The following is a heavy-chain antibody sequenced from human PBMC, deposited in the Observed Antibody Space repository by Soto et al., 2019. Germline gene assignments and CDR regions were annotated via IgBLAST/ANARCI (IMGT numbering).Heavy chain of an antibody. CDR1: GGSISSYY. J-gene: IGHJ5*02. D-gene: IGHD2-21*01. V-gene: IGHV4-59*08. Sequence: SETLSLTCTVSGGSISSYYWSWIRQPPGKGLEWIGYIYYSGSTNYNPSLKSRVTISVDTSKNQFSLKLTSVTAADTAVYYCARHLFGRFDPWGQGTLVTVSS. CDR3: ARHLFGRFDP. CDR2: IYYSGST.